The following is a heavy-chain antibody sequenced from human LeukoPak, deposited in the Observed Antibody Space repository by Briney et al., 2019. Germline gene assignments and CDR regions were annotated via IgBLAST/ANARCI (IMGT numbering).Heavy chain of an antibody. V-gene: IGHV1-18*01. CDR3: ARIDPRAYCTSSSCFLNWIDP. CDR1: GYTFTSYG. D-gene: IGHD2-15*01. J-gene: IGHJ5*02. Sequence: ASVKVSCKASGYTFTSYGISWVRQGPGQGLEWMGWISAYNGNTNYAQKLQGRVTMTTDTSTSTAYMELRSLRSDGTAVYYCARIDPRAYCTSSSCFLNWIDPWGQGTLVTVSS. CDR2: ISAYNGNT.